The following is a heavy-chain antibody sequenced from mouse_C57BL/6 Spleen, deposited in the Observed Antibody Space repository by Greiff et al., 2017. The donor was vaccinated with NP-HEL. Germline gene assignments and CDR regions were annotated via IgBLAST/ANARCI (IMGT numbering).Heavy chain of an antibody. J-gene: IGHJ4*01. D-gene: IGHD3-3*01. Sequence: VQLKESGGGLVKPGGSLKLSCAASGFTFSSYAMSWVRQTPEKRLEWVATISDGGSYTYYPDNVKGRFTISRDNAKNNLYLQMSHLKSEDTAMYYCARDRGIRSGAMDYWGQGTSVTVSS. CDR2: ISDGGSYT. CDR1: GFTFSSYA. V-gene: IGHV5-4*01. CDR3: ARDRGIRSGAMDY.